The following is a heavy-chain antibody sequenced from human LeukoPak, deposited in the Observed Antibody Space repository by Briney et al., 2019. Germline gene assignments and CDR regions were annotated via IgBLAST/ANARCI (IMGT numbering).Heavy chain of an antibody. Sequence: PGGSLRLSCAVSGFTFSSYAMQWVRQAPGKGLDWVAVISYDGSNKYYADSVKGRFTISRDNSKNTLYLQMDSLRAEDTAVYSCARAHKYYDFWSGYSPGYYYYGMDVWGQGTTVTVSS. CDR1: GFTFSSYA. CDR3: ARAHKYYDFWSGYSPGYYYYGMDV. D-gene: IGHD3-3*01. V-gene: IGHV3-30-3*01. J-gene: IGHJ6*02. CDR2: ISYDGSNK.